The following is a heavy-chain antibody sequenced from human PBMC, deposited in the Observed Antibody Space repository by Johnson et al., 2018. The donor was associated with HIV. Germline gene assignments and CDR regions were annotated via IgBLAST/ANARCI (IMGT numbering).Heavy chain of an antibody. Sequence: QVQLVESGGGVVRPGGSLRISCAASGFTFSSSGMHWVRQAPCKGLEWVAVIWYDGSNKYYADSVKGRFTISRDNSKNTLYLQMNSLRADDTAVYYCAKDLRVFDWFNAYDAFDIWGQGTMVTVSS. J-gene: IGHJ3*02. CDR2: IWYDGSNK. CDR1: GFTFSSSG. D-gene: IGHD3-9*01. CDR3: AKDLRVFDWFNAYDAFDI. V-gene: IGHV3-33*06.